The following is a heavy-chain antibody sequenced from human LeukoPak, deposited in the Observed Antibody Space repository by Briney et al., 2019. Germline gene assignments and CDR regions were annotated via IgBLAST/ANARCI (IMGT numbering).Heavy chain of an antibody. D-gene: IGHD6-19*01. V-gene: IGHV3-15*01. CDR2: IKSKTDGGTT. CDR1: GLTFSNAW. Sequence: GGSLRLSCAASGLTFSNAWMSWVRQAPGKGLEWVGRIKSKTDGGTTDYAAPVKGRFTISRDDSKNTLYLQMNSLKTEDTAVYYCTTGYVAVADNYYYGMDVWGQGTTVTVSS. J-gene: IGHJ6*02. CDR3: TTGYVAVADNYYYGMDV.